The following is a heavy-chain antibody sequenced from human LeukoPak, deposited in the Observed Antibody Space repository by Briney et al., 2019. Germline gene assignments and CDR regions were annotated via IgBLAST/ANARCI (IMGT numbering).Heavy chain of an antibody. CDR3: AGVTTLSAALDC. J-gene: IGHJ4*02. CDR1: GASISRSSYY. D-gene: IGHD3-3*01. V-gene: IGHV4-39*07. CDR2: IYYSGST. Sequence: PSETLSLTCTVSGASISRSSYYWGWIRQPPGKGLEWIGGIYYSGSTYYNPSLKSRVTISVHTSNNQFSLKLSSVTAADTALYYCAGVTTLSAALDCWGQGTLVTVSS.